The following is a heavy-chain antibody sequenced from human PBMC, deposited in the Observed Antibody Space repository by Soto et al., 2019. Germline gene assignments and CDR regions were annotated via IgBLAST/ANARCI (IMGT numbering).Heavy chain of an antibody. CDR3: AKSLSSRIAPGAFDI. CDR1: GGPYGEYA. CDR2: ISGNSGSI. J-gene: IGHJ3*02. D-gene: IGHD6-13*01. V-gene: IGHV3-9*01. Sequence: PGGSLSLSCAAGGGPYGEYARSWGLRAQGKGLEWVSSISGNSGSIGYTDSVKGRFTISIDNAKNSLYLQMNSLRAEDTALYYCAKSLSSRIAPGAFDIWGQGTMVTVSS.